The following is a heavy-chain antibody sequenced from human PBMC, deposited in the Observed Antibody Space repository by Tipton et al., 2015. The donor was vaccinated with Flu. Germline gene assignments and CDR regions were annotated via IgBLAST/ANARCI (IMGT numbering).Heavy chain of an antibody. V-gene: IGHV4-59*01. CDR2: SHYSGNS. Sequence: TLSLTCSVSGDSIDTYYWNWIRQPPGKGLEWIGSSHYSGNSNYSPSLKSRVTMSVDTSKNQFPLRLTSVTTADTAVYYCARRGRSGYIAFDIWGQGTMVTVS. D-gene: IGHD5-18*01. J-gene: IGHJ3*02. CDR1: GDSIDTYY. CDR3: ARRGRSGYIAFDI.